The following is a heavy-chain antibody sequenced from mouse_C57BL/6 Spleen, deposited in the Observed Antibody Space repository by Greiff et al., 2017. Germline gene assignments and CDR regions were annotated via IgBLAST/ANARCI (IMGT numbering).Heavy chain of an antibody. CDR1: GYTFTEYT. J-gene: IGHJ2*01. V-gene: IGHV1-62-2*01. CDR3: ARHEGDYGTGYYFDY. CDR2: FYPGSGSI. Sequence: VKLMESGAELVKPGASVKLSCKASGYTFTEYTIHWVKQRSGQGLEWIGWFYPGSGSIKYNEKFKDKATLTADKSSSTVYMELSRLTSEDSAVYFCARHEGDYGTGYYFDYWGQGTTLTVSS. D-gene: IGHD2-1*01.